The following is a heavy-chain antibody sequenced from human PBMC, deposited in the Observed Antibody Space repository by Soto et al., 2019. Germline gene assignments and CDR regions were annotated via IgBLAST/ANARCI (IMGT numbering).Heavy chain of an antibody. CDR3: ARELTTWGLFDYYGMDV. CDR1: GFTFSSYW. J-gene: IGHJ6*02. V-gene: IGHV3-74*01. CDR2: INSDGSST. D-gene: IGHD4-17*01. Sequence: HPGGSLRLSCAASGFTFSSYWMHWVRQAPGKGLVWVSRINSDGSSTSYADSVKGRFTISRDNAKNTLYLQMNSLRAEDTAVYYCARELTTWGLFDYYGMDVWGQGTTVTVSS.